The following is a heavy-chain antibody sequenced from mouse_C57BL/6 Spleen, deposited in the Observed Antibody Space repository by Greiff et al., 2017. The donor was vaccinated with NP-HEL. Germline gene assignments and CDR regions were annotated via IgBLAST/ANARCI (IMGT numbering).Heavy chain of an antibody. CDR1: GFTFSDYG. J-gene: IGHJ4*01. D-gene: IGHD1-1*01. V-gene: IGHV5-17*01. CDR3: ARVGYYYGSNYAMDY. Sequence: EVQRVESGGGLVKPGGSLKLSCAASGFTFSDYGMHWVRQAPEKGLEWVAYISSGSSTIYYADTVKGRFTISRDNAKNTLFLQMTSLRSEDTVMYYCARVGYYYGSNYAMDYWGQGTSVTDSS. CDR2: ISSGSSTI.